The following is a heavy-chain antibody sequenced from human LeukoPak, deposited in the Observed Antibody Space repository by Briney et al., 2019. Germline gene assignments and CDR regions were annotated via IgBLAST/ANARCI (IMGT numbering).Heavy chain of an antibody. V-gene: IGHV1-8*02. CDR1: GYTFTSYY. D-gene: IGHD2-21*01. Sequence: ASVKVSCKASGYTFTSYYMHWVRQATGQGLEWMGWMNPNSGNTGYAQKFQGRVTMTRNTSISTAYMELSSLRSEDTAVYYCARGGDLDAFDIWGQGTMVTVSS. J-gene: IGHJ3*02. CDR3: ARGGDLDAFDI. CDR2: MNPNSGNT.